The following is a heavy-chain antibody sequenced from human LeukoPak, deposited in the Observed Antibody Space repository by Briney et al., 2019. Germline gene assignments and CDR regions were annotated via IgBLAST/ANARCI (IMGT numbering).Heavy chain of an antibody. Sequence: SETLSLTCAVYGGSFSGYYLSWIRQPQGKGLEWIGEINHSGSTNYNPSLKSRVTISVDTSKNQFSLKLSSVTAADTAVYYCARGRYYYGSGSYLDYWGRGTLVTVSS. D-gene: IGHD3-10*01. V-gene: IGHV4-34*01. J-gene: IGHJ4*02. CDR3: ARGRYYYGSGSYLDY. CDR2: INHSGST. CDR1: GGSFSGYY.